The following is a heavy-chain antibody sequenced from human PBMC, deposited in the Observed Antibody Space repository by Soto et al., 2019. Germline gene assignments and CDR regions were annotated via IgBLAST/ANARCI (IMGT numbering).Heavy chain of an antibody. CDR2: ISGSGDNT. CDR1: GFTFSRYA. V-gene: IGHV3-23*01. CDR3: ASGYCSGGSCPAGFDP. Sequence: EVHLLESGGGLVQPGGSLRLSCAASGFTFSRYAMNWVRQAPGKGLEWVSVISGSGDNTYYADSVKGRFTISKDNSKNTLFLQMNSLRAEDTAVYYCASGYCSGGSCPAGFDPWGQGTLVTVSS. D-gene: IGHD2-15*01. J-gene: IGHJ5*02.